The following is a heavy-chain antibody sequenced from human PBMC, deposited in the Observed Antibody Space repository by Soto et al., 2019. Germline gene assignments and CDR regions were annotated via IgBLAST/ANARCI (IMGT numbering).Heavy chain of an antibody. D-gene: IGHD3-22*01. Sequence: EVQLLESGGGLVQPGGSLRLSCAASGITISNYPMSWVRQAPGKGLDWVSGISGSGDRTYYADSAKGRFTISKDISRNSLSLQLDSLGVEVTAVYFCVKDDGGYPSTAPHWGQGTLVTVCS. CDR1: GITISNYP. V-gene: IGHV3-23*01. J-gene: IGHJ4*02. CDR2: ISGSGDRT. CDR3: VKDDGGYPSTAPH.